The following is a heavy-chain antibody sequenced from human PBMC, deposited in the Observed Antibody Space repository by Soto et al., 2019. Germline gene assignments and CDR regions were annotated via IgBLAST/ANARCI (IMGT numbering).Heavy chain of an antibody. CDR2: IYYSGST. CDR3: ARAIRGKRGYYYGMDV. CDR1: GGSISSGGYY. V-gene: IGHV4-31*03. Sequence: QVQLQESGPGLVKPSQTLSLTCTVSGGSISSGGYYWSWIRQHPGKGLEWIGYIYYSGSTYYNPYLKSRVTISVDTSKNQFSLKLSSVTAADTAVYYCARAIRGKRGYYYGMDVWGQGTTVTVSS. J-gene: IGHJ6*02.